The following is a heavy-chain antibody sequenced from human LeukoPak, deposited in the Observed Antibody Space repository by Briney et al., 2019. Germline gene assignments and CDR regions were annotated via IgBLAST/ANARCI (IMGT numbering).Heavy chain of an antibody. Sequence: PSETLSLTCTVSGGSISSGSYYWSWIRQPAGKGLEWIGRIHIRGSANYNPSLKSRVTISVDTSKNQFSLKLSSVTAADTAVYYCARDAAYYYGSGSYRNGTDYWGQGSLVTVSS. CDR1: GGSISSGSYY. CDR3: ARDAAYYYGSGSYRNGTDY. V-gene: IGHV4-61*02. D-gene: IGHD3-10*01. J-gene: IGHJ4*02. CDR2: IHIRGSA.